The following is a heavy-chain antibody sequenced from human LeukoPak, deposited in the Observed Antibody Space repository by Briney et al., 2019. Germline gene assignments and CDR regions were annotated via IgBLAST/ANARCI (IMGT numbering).Heavy chain of an antibody. Sequence: ASVKVSCKASGYTFTSYAMHWVRQAPGQRLEWMGWINAGNGNTKYSQKFQGRVTTTADKSTSTAYMELSSLRSEDTAVYYCARVLTGGNANFDYWGQGTLVTVSS. CDR3: ARVLTGGNANFDY. V-gene: IGHV1-3*01. J-gene: IGHJ4*02. CDR2: INAGNGNT. CDR1: GYTFTSYA. D-gene: IGHD4-23*01.